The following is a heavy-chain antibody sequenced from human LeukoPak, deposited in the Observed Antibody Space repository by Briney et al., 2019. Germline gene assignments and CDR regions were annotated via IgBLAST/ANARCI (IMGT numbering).Heavy chain of an antibody. D-gene: IGHD6-19*01. V-gene: IGHV3-66*01. CDR2: IYSGGST. J-gene: IGHJ6*03. CDR1: GFTVSSNY. CDR3: ARAWLGYYYYMDV. Sequence: GGSLRLSCAASGFTVSSNYMSWVRQAPGKGLECVSVIYSGGSTYYADSVKGRFTISRDNSKNTLYLQMNSLRAEDTAVYYCARAWLGYYYYMDVWGKGTTVTISS.